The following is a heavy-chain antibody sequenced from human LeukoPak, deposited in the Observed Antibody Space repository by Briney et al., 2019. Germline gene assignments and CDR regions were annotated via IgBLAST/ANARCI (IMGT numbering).Heavy chain of an antibody. CDR3: AKDTAGELGFDI. Sequence: PGGSLRLSCAASGFIFSSYAMSWVRQAPGKGLEWVSGISGSGGGTYYADSVKGRFTISRDNSKSTLYLQMNSLRAADTAVYYCAKDTAGELGFDIWGQGTMVTVSS. J-gene: IGHJ3*02. CDR2: ISGSGGGT. D-gene: IGHD1-26*01. V-gene: IGHV3-23*01. CDR1: GFIFSSYA.